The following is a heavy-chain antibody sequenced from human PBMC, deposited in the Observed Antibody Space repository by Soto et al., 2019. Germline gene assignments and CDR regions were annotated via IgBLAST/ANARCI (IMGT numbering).Heavy chain of an antibody. CDR3: ARLYASGSYRFDY. V-gene: IGHV4-59*01. Sequence: SETLSLTCNVSGGSIYTYYWNWIRQSPGKGLEWIGYISDGGSTNYNPSLKSRVTISVDTSKNQCSLRLTSVPAADTAVYYCARLYASGSYRFDYWGQGTLVTVSA. CDR2: ISDGGST. D-gene: IGHD3-10*01. J-gene: IGHJ4*02. CDR1: GGSIYTYY.